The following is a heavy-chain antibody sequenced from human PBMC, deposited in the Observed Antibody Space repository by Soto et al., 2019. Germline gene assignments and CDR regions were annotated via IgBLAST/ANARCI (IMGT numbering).Heavy chain of an antibody. Sequence: ETLSLTCTVSGASISGFYWSWIRKSAGKGLEWIGRIYATGTTDYNPSLKSRVMMSVDTSKKQFSLKLRSVTAADTAVYYCVRDGTKTLRDWFDPWGQGISVTASS. V-gene: IGHV4-4*07. CDR1: GASISGFY. CDR3: VRDGTKTLRDWFDP. J-gene: IGHJ5*02. D-gene: IGHD1-1*01. CDR2: IYATGTT.